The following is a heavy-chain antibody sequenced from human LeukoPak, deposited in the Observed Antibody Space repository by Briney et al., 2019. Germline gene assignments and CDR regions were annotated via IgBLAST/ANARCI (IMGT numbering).Heavy chain of an antibody. CDR1: GFTFSSYW. V-gene: IGHV3-7*01. CDR2: MNQDGSEI. D-gene: IGHD6-19*01. Sequence: GGSLRLSCGASGFTFSSYWMSWVRQAPGKGLAWVANMNQDGSEIHYVDSVKGRFTISRDNARNSLYLQMSSLRVEDTAVYYCATESGWYYDYWGQGTLVTVSS. J-gene: IGHJ4*02. CDR3: ATESGWYYDY.